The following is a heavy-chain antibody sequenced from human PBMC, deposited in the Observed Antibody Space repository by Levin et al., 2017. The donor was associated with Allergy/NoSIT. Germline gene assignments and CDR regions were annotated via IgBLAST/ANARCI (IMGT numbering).Heavy chain of an antibody. Sequence: GGSLRLSCAASGFTFSSYEMNWVRQAPGKGLEWVSYISSSGSTIYYADSVKGRFTISRDNAKNSLYLQMNSLRAEDTAVYYCARDHSSSSTMDVWGQGTTVTVSS. V-gene: IGHV3-48*03. D-gene: IGHD6-6*01. CDR2: ISSSGSTI. CDR1: GFTFSSYE. CDR3: ARDHSSSSTMDV. J-gene: IGHJ6*02.